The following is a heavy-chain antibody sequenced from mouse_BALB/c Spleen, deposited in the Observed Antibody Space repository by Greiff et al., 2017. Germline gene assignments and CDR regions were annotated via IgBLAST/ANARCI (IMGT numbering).Heavy chain of an antibody. CDR3: KSTMITTTGGYYAMDC. V-gene: IGHV2-2*02. CDR1: GFSLTSYG. CDR2: IWSGGST. J-gene: IGHJ4*01. Sequence: QVHVKQSGPGLVQPSQSLSITCTVSGFSLTSYGIHWVRQSPGKGLEWLGVIWSGGSTDYNAAFISRLSISKDNSKSQVIFKMNSLQANDTAIYYCKSTMITTTGGYYAMDCWGQGTSVTVSS. D-gene: IGHD2-4*01.